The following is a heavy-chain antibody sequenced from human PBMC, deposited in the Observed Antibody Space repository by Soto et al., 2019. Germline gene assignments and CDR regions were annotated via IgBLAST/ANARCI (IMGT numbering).Heavy chain of an antibody. D-gene: IGHD3-22*01. Sequence: PGGSLRLSCAASGFTFSSYGMHWVRQAPGKGLEWVAVIWYDGSNKYYADSVKGRFTISRDNSKNTLYLQMNSLRAEDTAVYYCARDPPYYYDSSGSLDYWGQGTLVTVSS. CDR2: IWYDGSNK. CDR3: ARDPPYYYDSSGSLDY. J-gene: IGHJ4*02. V-gene: IGHV3-33*01. CDR1: GFTFSSYG.